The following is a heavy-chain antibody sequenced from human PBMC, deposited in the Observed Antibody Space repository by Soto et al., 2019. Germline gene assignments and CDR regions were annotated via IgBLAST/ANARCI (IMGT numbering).Heavy chain of an antibody. J-gene: IGHJ4*02. CDR3: ARGSHLQEYRGMGSFKFFDS. Sequence: SETLSLTCAVSGGSFRGYYWTWIRQPPGRGLEWIGQINDSGSTKYNPSLTSRLSMSIDTSRTQFSLNLGSVTAADTAVYYCARGSHLQEYRGMGSFKFFDSWAEGALVPVSS. CDR2: INDSGST. D-gene: IGHD3-10*01. CDR1: GGSFRGYY. V-gene: IGHV4-34*01.